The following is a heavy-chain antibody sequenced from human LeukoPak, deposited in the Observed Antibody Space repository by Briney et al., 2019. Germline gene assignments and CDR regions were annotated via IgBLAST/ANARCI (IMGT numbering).Heavy chain of an antibody. J-gene: IGHJ5*02. CDR3: ARGYRIVVVPAANRKNWFDP. Sequence: PSETLSLTCAVYGGSFSGYYWSWIRQPPGKGLEWIGEINHSGSTNYNPSLKSRVTISVDTSKNQFSLKLSSVTAADTAVYYCARGYRIVVVPAANRKNWFDPWGQVTLVTVSS. V-gene: IGHV4-34*01. CDR1: GGSFSGYY. CDR2: INHSGST. D-gene: IGHD2-2*01.